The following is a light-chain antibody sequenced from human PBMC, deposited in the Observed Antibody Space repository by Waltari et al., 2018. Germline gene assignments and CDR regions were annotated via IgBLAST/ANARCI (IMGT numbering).Light chain of an antibody. J-gene: IGKJ1*01. CDR1: QSVRGS. CDR3: QHYVRLPAT. V-gene: IGKV3-20*01. CDR2: GAS. Sequence: EIVLTQSPGTLSLSPGERATLSCRASQSVRGSVAWYQQKAGQAPRLLIYGASSRATGIPDRFSGSGSGTDCSLTISRLEPEDFAVYYCQHYVRLPATFGQGTKVEIK.